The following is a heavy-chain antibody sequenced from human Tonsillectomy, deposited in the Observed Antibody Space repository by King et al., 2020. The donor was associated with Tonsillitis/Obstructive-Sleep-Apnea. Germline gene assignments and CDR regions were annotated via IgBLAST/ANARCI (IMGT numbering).Heavy chain of an antibody. V-gene: IGHV3-23*04. CDR3: AKDDGSESYTDF. CDR1: GFTFSSYA. CDR2: ISGTGGTT. J-gene: IGHJ4*02. D-gene: IGHD3-10*01. Sequence: VQLVESGGGLVQPGGSLRLSCAASGFTFSSYAMTWVRQAPGKGLGWVSTISGTGGTTYYADSVKGRFTVYRANSKNTLYLQMSSRRAEDTAVYYCAKDDGSESYTDFWGQGTLVTVSS.